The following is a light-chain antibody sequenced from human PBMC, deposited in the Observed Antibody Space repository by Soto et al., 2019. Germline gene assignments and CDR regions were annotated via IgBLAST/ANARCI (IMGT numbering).Light chain of an antibody. J-gene: IGKJ5*01. Sequence: EMVLTQSPGPLSLSPGDRATLSCRASQSVSNDYLAWFQQKPGQTPRLLIYSVSSRATGIPDRFSGSGSGTDFTLTISSLEPEDFAIYYCQQRQYWPPITFGQGTRLEIK. CDR1: QSVSNDY. CDR3: QQRQYWPPIT. CDR2: SVS. V-gene: IGKV3D-20*02.